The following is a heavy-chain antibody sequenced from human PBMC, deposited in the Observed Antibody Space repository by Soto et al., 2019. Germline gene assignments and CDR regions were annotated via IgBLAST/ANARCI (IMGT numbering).Heavy chain of an antibody. CDR2: VSSDGSDE. CDR1: GFTFSGCG. V-gene: IGHV3-30-3*01. Sequence: LRLSCAASGFTFSGCGMHWVRQTPGKGPEWVAAVSSDGSDEYYADSVRGRFSISRDNSKNTMYLQMNSLKTDDTAVYYCTRGTQPYFDYWGQGTLVTVSS. J-gene: IGHJ4*02. CDR3: TRGTQPYFDY.